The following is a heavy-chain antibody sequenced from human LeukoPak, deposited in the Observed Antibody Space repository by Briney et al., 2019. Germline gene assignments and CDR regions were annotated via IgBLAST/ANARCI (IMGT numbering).Heavy chain of an antibody. V-gene: IGHV3-30*03. CDR3: ARAYRNWDFDY. D-gene: IGHD4-11*01. Sequence: TGGSLRLSCAASGFTFSSYGMHWVRQAPGKGLEWVAVISYDGSNKYYADSVKGRFTISRDNSKNTLYLQMNSLRAEDTAVYYCARAYRNWDFDYWGQGTLVTVSS. CDR1: GFTFSSYG. CDR2: ISYDGSNK. J-gene: IGHJ4*02.